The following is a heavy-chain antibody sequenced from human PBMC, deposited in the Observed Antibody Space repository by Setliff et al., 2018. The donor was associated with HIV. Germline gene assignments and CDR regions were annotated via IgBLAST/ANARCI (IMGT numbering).Heavy chain of an antibody. V-gene: IGHV4-59*11. J-gene: IGHJ4*02. D-gene: IGHD5-12*01. Sequence: PSETLSLTCTISGGSISLHYWSWIRQPPGKGLEWIGYISPTGNTNYNPSLKSRVTISTDTSKNQFSLNVRSVTAADTAVYFCAKSSPSIGYISDHWGQGTLVTVSS. CDR3: AKSSPSIGYISDH. CDR1: GGSISLHY. CDR2: ISPTGNT.